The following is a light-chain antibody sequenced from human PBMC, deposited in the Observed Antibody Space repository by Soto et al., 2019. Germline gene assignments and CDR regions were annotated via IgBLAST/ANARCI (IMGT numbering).Light chain of an antibody. V-gene: IGLV2-14*01. J-gene: IGLJ1*01. Sequence: QSVLTQPASVSGSPGQSITISCTGTSSDVGDYIFVSWYQQHPGKAPKLIIYEVSNRPSGVSNRFSGSKSDNTASLTISGLQPQEEADSYRNSYTGSSTNVSGTGTQVT. CDR3: NSYTGSSTNV. CDR1: SSDVGDYIF. CDR2: EVS.